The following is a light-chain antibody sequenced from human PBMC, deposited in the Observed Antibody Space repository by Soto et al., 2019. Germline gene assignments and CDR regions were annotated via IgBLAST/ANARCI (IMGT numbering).Light chain of an antibody. CDR2: DVY. CDR1: SSDVGRYTY. V-gene: IGLV2-14*01. Sequence: QSVLTQPASVSGSPGQSITIYCAGTSSDVGRYTYVSWYQQHPGKAPKLIIYDVYTRPSGVSTRFSGSKSGNTASLTISGLQAEDEADYYCTAYTSTSTPYVFGGGTKVTVL. CDR3: TAYTSTSTPYV. J-gene: IGLJ1*01.